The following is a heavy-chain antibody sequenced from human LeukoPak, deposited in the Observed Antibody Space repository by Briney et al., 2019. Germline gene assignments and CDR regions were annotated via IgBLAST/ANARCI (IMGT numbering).Heavy chain of an antibody. J-gene: IGHJ6*02. CDR2: ISSSSSYI. CDR3: ARDDFDWSPRGDYYYYGMDV. D-gene: IGHD3-9*01. CDR1: GFTFSSYS. V-gene: IGHV3-21*01. Sequence: GGSLRLSCAASGFTFSSYSMNWVRQAPGKGLEWVSSISSSSSYIYYADSVKGRFTISRDNAKNSLYLQMNSLRAEDTAVYYCARDDFDWSPRGDYYYYGMDVWGQGTTVTVSS.